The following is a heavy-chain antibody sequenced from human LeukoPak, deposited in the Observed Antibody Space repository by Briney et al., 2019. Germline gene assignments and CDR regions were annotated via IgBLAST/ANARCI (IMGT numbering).Heavy chain of an antibody. CDR3: ARVEQQLVGGYYYYYMDV. J-gene: IGHJ6*03. V-gene: IGHV4-59*08. Sequence: SETLSLTCTVSGGSISSYYWSWIRQLPGKGLEWIGYIYYSGSTNYNPSLKSRVTISVDTSKNQFSLKLSSVTAADTAVYYCARVEQQLVGGYYYYYMDVWGKGTTVTVSS. D-gene: IGHD6-13*01. CDR1: GGSISSYY. CDR2: IYYSGST.